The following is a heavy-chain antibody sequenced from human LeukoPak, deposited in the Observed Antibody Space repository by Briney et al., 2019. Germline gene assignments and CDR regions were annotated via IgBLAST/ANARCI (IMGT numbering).Heavy chain of an antibody. CDR2: ISSSGSTI. Sequence: GGSLRLSCAASGFTFSSYSMNWVRQAPGKGLEWVSYISSSGSTIYYADSVKGRFTISRDNAKNSLYLQMNSLRAEDTAVYYCARDRGYSGYDGYWGQGTLVTVSS. D-gene: IGHD5-12*01. V-gene: IGHV3-48*04. CDR3: ARDRGYSGYDGY. CDR1: GFTFSSYS. J-gene: IGHJ4*02.